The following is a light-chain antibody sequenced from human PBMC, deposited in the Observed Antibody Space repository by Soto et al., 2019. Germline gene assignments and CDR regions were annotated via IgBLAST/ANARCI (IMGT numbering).Light chain of an antibody. Sequence: DIVMTQSPGTLCVSPGERATLSCRASQSVGTNLAWYQQRPGQAPRLLVYGASTRASGIPPRFSGSGSGTDFTLTISSLQSEDFAVYYCQQLNYWPRITFGQGTRLEIK. CDR3: QQLNYWPRIT. J-gene: IGKJ5*01. CDR2: GAS. CDR1: QSVGTN. V-gene: IGKV3-15*01.